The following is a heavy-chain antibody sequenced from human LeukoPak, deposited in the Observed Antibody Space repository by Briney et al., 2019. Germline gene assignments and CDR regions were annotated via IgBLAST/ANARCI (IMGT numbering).Heavy chain of an antibody. Sequence: SETLSLTCTVSGGSISSYYWSWIRQPPGKGLEWIGYIYYSGSTNYNPSLKSRVTISVDTSKNQFSLKLSSVTAADTAVYYCARDLAGYGDYVSIPGYWGQGTLVTVSS. V-gene: IGHV4-59*12. J-gene: IGHJ4*02. D-gene: IGHD4-17*01. CDR2: IYYSGST. CDR3: ARDLAGYGDYVSIPGY. CDR1: GGSISSYY.